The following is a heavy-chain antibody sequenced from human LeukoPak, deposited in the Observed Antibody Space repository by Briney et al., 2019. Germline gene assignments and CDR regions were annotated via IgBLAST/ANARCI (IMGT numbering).Heavy chain of an antibody. CDR1: GGSISSYY. D-gene: IGHD6-19*01. Sequence: SETLSLTCTVSGGSISSYYWSWIRQPPGKGLEWIGRIYTSGSTNYNPSLKSRVTMSVDTSKNQFSLKLSSVTAADTAVYYCGGGGSSGWYSIYWGQGTLVTVSS. J-gene: IGHJ4*02. V-gene: IGHV4-4*07. CDR2: IYTSGST. CDR3: GGGGSSGWYSIY.